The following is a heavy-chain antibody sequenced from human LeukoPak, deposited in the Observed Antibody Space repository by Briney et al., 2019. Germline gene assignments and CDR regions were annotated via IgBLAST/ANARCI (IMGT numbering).Heavy chain of an antibody. V-gene: IGHV3-23*01. Sequence: PGGSLRLSCAASGFTFSSYAMSWVRQAPGKGLEWVSTISASGGTTYYADSVKGRFTISRDFSQNTLYLQLTSLTAEDTAVYYCAKERPDICWGQAALVTVSS. D-gene: IGHD2-21*01. CDR2: ISASGGTT. CDR1: GFTFSSYA. CDR3: AKERPDIC. J-gene: IGHJ4*02.